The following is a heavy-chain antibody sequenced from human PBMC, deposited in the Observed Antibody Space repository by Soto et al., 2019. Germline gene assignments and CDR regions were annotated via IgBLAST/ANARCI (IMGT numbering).Heavy chain of an antibody. D-gene: IGHD6-13*01. CDR2: IDPGDSYT. CDR1: GFSFTSSW. CDR3: AWSATGTAPHYFDY. Sequence: GESLKISCEGSGFSFTSSWINWVRQMTGKGLEWMGNIDPGDSYTNYSPSFEGHVTISCDKSINTAYLQWNSLKASDTAVYFCAWSATGTAPHYFDYWGQGTLVTVSS. J-gene: IGHJ4*01. V-gene: IGHV5-10-1*01.